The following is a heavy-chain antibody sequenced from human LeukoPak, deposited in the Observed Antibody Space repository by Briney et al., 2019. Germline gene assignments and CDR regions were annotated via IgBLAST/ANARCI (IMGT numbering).Heavy chain of an antibody. D-gene: IGHD6-19*01. CDR3: ARDKYSSGTSDY. CDR1: GFTFSSYS. CDR2: ISSSSSYI. V-gene: IGHV3-21*01. J-gene: IGHJ4*02. Sequence: GGSLRLSCAASGFTFSSYSMNWVRQAPGKGLEWVSSISSSSSYIYYADSVKGRFTISRDNAKNSLYLQMNSLRAEDTAVYYCARDKYSSGTSDYWGQGTLVTVSS.